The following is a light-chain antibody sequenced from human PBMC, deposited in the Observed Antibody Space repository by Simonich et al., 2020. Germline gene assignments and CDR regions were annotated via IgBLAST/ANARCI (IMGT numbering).Light chain of an antibody. CDR2: DGS. CDR1: NIGSKS. V-gene: IGLV3-21*03. CDR3: QVWDSSSDRVV. Sequence: SYVLTQPPSVSVAPGKTARITCGGNNIGSKSVHWYQQKPGQAPVLVVYDGSDRPSGSPERFSGSNSGNTATLTISRVEAGDEADYYCQVWDSSSDRVVFGGGTKLTVL. J-gene: IGLJ2*01.